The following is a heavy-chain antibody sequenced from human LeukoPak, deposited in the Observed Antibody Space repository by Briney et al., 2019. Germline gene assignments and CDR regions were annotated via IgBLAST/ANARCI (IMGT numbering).Heavy chain of an antibody. V-gene: IGHV3-23*01. J-gene: IGHJ4*02. CDR3: AKAYCSSTSCYGSGFDY. CDR2: ISGSGGST. Sequence: HAGGSLGLSCAASGYTFSSYAMRCVRPAPGKGLEWVSAISGSGGSTYYADSVKGRFTISRDNSKNTLYLQMNSLRAEDTAVYYCAKAYCSSTSCYGSGFDYWGQGTLVTVSS. CDR1: GYTFSSYA. D-gene: IGHD2-2*01.